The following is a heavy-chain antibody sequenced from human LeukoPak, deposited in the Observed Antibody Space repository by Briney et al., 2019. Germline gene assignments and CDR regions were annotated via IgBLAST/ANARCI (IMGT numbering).Heavy chain of an antibody. Sequence: GGSLRLSCAASGFTFSSYGMHWVRQAPGKGLEWVSYISSSSSTIYYADSVKGRFTISRDNAKNSLYLQMNSLRAEDTAVYYCARDSGYSGSDGYYWGQGTLVTVSS. J-gene: IGHJ4*02. CDR1: GFTFSSYG. CDR2: ISSSSSTI. V-gene: IGHV3-48*04. CDR3: ARDSGYSGSDGYY. D-gene: IGHD5-12*01.